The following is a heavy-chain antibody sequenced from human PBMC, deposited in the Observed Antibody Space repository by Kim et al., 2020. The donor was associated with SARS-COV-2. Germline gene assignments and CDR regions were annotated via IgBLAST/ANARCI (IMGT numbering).Heavy chain of an antibody. Sequence: ETLSLTCTVSGGSISSSSYYWGWIRQPPGKGLEWIGSIYYSGSTYYNPSLKSRVTISVDTSKNQFSLKLSSVTAADTAVYYCARALPYYDILTGYSNWFDPWGQGTLVTVSS. CDR1: GGSISSSSYY. V-gene: IGHV4-39*01. D-gene: IGHD3-9*01. J-gene: IGHJ5*02. CDR3: ARALPYYDILTGYSNWFDP. CDR2: IYYSGST.